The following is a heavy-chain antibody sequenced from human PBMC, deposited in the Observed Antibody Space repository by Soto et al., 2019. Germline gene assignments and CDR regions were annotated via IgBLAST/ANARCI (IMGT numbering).Heavy chain of an antibody. V-gene: IGHV1-69*13. CDR1: GCTFSSYA. Sequence: GAAVKVSCKASGCTFSSYAISWVRQAPGQGLEWMGGIIPIFGTANYAQKFQGRVTITADESTSTAYMELSSLRSEDTAVYYCAREGGDNSAGGYYYGMDVWGQGTTVTVSS. CDR3: AREGGDNSAGGYYYGMDV. D-gene: IGHD4-17*01. CDR2: IIPIFGTA. J-gene: IGHJ6*02.